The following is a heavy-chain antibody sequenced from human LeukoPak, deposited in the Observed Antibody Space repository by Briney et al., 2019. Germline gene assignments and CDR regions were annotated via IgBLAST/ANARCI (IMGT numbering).Heavy chain of an antibody. CDR3: ARSADYYYYGMDV. CDR2: IYPGDSDT. Sequence: GESLKISCKGSGYSFTSYWIGWVRQIPGKGLEWMGIIYPGDSDTRYSPSFQGQVTISADKSISTAYLQWSSLKASDTAMYYCARSADYYYYGMDVWGQGTTVTVSS. J-gene: IGHJ6*02. V-gene: IGHV5-51*01. CDR1: GYSFTSYW.